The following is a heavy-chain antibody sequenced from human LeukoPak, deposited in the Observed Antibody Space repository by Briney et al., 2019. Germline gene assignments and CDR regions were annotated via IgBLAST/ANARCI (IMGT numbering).Heavy chain of an antibody. CDR2: IYSGGST. V-gene: IGHV3-66*01. D-gene: IGHD6-13*01. J-gene: IGHJ4*02. CDR1: GFTVSSNY. CDR3: ARDIAAAGKGDY. Sequence: GGSLRLSCAASGFTVSSNYMSWVRQAPGKGLEWVSVIYSGGSTYYADSVKGRFTISRGNSKNTLYLQMNSLRAEDTAVYYCARDIAAAGKGDYWGQGTLVTVSS.